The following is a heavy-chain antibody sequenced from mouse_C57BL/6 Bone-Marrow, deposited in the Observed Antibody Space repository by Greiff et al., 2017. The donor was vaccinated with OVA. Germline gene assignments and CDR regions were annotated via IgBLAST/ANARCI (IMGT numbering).Heavy chain of an antibody. CDR2: IYPRSGNT. D-gene: IGHD2-3*01. J-gene: IGHJ3*01. Sequence: VHLVESGAELARPGASVKLSCKASGYTFTSYGISWVKQRTGQGLEWIGEIYPRSGNTYYNEKFKGKATLTADKSSSTAYMELRSLTSEDSAVYFCARGGWLLLAWFAYWGQGTLVTVSA. V-gene: IGHV1-81*01. CDR3: ARGGWLLLAWFAY. CDR1: GYTFTSYG.